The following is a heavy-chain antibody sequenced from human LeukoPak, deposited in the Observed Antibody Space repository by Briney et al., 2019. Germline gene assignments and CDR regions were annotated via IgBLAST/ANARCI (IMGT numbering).Heavy chain of an antibody. V-gene: IGHV4-34*01. Sequence: PSETLSLTCAVYGGSFSGYYWSWIRQPPGKGLEWIGEINHSGSTNYNPSLKSRVTISVDTSKNQFSLKLSSVTAADTAVYYCARGAGSSRPLNWFDPWGQGTLVTVSS. CDR3: ARGAGSSRPLNWFDP. D-gene: IGHD6-13*01. CDR1: GGSFSGYY. CDR2: INHSGST. J-gene: IGHJ5*02.